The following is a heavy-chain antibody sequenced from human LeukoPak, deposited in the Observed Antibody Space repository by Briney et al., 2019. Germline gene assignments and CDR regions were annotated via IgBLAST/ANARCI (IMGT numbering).Heavy chain of an antibody. Sequence: GGSLRLSCAASGFTFSGSAMHWVRQAPGKGLEWVAVISYDGSNKYYADSVKGRFTISRDNSKNTLYLQMNSLRSEDTAVYYCARELPGDYYDSSGYWNGNWFDPWGQGTLVTVSS. CDR2: ISYDGSNK. CDR3: ARELPGDYYDSSGYWNGNWFDP. D-gene: IGHD3-22*01. J-gene: IGHJ5*02. CDR1: GFTFSGSA. V-gene: IGHV3-30*04.